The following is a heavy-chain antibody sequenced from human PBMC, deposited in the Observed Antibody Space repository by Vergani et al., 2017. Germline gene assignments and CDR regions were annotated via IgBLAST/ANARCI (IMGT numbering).Heavy chain of an antibody. CDR3: AKDLGTWSGGGCFDP. Sequence: EVQLEESGGGLVLPGRSLRLSCVASGFTSAGYAMHWVRQAPGKGLEWVSGISWNSNSRGYADSVKGRFTISRDNAKNSLYLQMNSLRAEDTALYYCAKDLGTWSGGGCFDPWGQGTLVTVSS. J-gene: IGHJ5*02. CDR1: GFTSAGYA. D-gene: IGHD6-13*01. CDR2: ISWNSNSR. V-gene: IGHV3-9*02.